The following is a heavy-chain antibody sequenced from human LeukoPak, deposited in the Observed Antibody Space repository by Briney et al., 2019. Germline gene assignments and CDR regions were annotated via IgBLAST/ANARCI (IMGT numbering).Heavy chain of an antibody. J-gene: IGHJ4*02. CDR3: ASPGAYY. CDR1: GFSFTSYW. Sequence: GGSPRLSCAASGFSFTSYWMIWVRQAPGKGLEYVSAISSNGGSTYYANSVKGRFTISRDNSKNTLYLQMGSLRAEDMAVYYCASPGAYYWGQGTLVTVSS. CDR2: ISSNGGST. V-gene: IGHV3-64*01.